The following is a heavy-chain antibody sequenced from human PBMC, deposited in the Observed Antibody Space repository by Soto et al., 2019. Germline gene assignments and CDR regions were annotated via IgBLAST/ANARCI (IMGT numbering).Heavy chain of an antibody. Sequence: VQLVESGGDTVQPGRSLRLSCAASGFSFTTSDIHWVRQAPGKGLEWVASLHTDGIRHTLADSVRGRFTVSGDISKSTVYRRVGGLTDADTALYFCARSGPGSHTYRLSGMDVWGTGTTVTVSS. CDR1: GFSFTTSD. CDR2: LHTDGIRH. CDR3: ARSGPGSHTYRLSGMDV. J-gene: IGHJ6*04. D-gene: IGHD3-10*01. V-gene: IGHV3-33*05.